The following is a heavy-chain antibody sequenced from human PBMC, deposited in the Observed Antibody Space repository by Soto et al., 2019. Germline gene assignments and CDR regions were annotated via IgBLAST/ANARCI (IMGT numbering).Heavy chain of an antibody. CDR1: GGSVSSGSYY. CDR2: IYYSGST. Sequence: QVQLQESGPGLVKPSETLSLTCTVSGGSVSSGSYYWSWIRQPPGKGLEWIGYIYYSGSTNYNPSLKSRVTISVDTSKNQFSLKLSSVTAADTAVYYCASGMITFGAGYWFDPWGQGTLVTVSS. CDR3: ASGMITFGAGYWFDP. D-gene: IGHD3-16*01. J-gene: IGHJ5*02. V-gene: IGHV4-61*01.